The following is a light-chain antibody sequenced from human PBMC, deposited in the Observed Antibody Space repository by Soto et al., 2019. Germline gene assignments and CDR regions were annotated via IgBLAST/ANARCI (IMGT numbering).Light chain of an antibody. CDR1: SSDVGAYNS. J-gene: IGLJ1*01. V-gene: IGLV2-23*01. Sequence: QSVLAQPASVSGSPGQSITISCTGTSSDVGAYNSVSWYQQHPHKAPQVIIYKGTQRPSGVSNRFSGSTSGNAASLTISGLQADDEADYFCCSSEPESHYVFGRGTK. CDR3: CSSEPESHYV. CDR2: KGT.